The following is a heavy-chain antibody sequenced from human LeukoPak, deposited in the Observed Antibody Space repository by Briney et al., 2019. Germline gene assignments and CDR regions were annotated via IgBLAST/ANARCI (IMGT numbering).Heavy chain of an antibody. CDR1: GYTFTNYA. Sequence: GASVKVSCKASGYTFTNYAMNWVRQAPGQGLEWMGWIHPSTGNPTYAQGFTGRFVFSLDTSVSTTYLQISSLKAEDTAVYYCARSRILDLDYWGQGTLVTVSS. D-gene: IGHD2-15*01. CDR3: ARSRILDLDY. V-gene: IGHV7-4-1*02. CDR2: IHPSTGNP. J-gene: IGHJ4*02.